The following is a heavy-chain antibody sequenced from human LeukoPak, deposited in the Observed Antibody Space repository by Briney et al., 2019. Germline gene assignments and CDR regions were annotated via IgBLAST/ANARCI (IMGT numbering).Heavy chain of an antibody. CDR1: GDSISSSHW. J-gene: IGHJ4*02. D-gene: IGHD5-18*01. Sequence: SETLSLTCAVSGDSISSSHWWSWVRQSPGKGLEWIGEIYHSGNTNYNPSLKSRVTISVDTSKNQFSLKLSSVAAADTAVYYCARVSGTAMVRFDYWGQGTLVTVSS. CDR2: IYHSGNT. CDR3: ARVSGTAMVRFDY. V-gene: IGHV4-4*02.